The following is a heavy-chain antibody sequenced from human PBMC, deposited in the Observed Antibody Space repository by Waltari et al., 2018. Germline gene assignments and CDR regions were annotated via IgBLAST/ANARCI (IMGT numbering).Heavy chain of an antibody. V-gene: IGHV3-23*01. D-gene: IGHD3-22*01. J-gene: IGHJ4*02. CDR1: GFTFISYA. Sequence: EEHLLESGGGLAQPGGSLRLSCAASGFTFISYAMSWVRQAPGEGLEWVSGISDSGVITKYADSVKGRFTVSRDNSKNTVFLHLNSLRAEDTAIYYCARHLYSIDYLELAKWGQGTLVTVSS. CDR2: ISDSGVIT. CDR3: ARHLYSIDYLELAK.